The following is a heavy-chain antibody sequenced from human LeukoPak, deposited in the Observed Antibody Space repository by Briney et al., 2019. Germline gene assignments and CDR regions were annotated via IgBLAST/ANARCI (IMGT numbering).Heavy chain of an antibody. V-gene: IGHV1-69*05. CDR1: GGTFSSYA. Sequence: GVSVKVSCKASGGTFSSYAISWVRQAPGQGLEWMGGIIPIFGTANYAQKFQGRVTITTDESTSTAYMELSSLRSEDTAVYYCARVKASHRQDAFDIWGQGTMVTVSS. CDR2: IIPIFGTA. D-gene: IGHD2-2*01. J-gene: IGHJ3*02. CDR3: ARVKASHRQDAFDI.